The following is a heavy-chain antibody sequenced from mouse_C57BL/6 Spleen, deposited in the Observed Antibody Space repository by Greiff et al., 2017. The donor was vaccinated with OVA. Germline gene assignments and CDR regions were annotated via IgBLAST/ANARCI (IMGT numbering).Heavy chain of an antibody. J-gene: IGHJ3*01. D-gene: IGHD2-5*01. CDR2: IWRGGST. CDR3: ATSNYGVSWFAY. Sequence: VKLMESGPGLVQPSQSLSITCTVSGFSLTSYGVHWVRQSPGKGLEWLGVIWRGGSTDYNAAFMSRLSITKDNSKSQVFFKMNSLQADDTAIYYCATSNYGVSWFAYWGQGTLVTVSA. CDR1: GFSLTSYG. V-gene: IGHV2-5*01.